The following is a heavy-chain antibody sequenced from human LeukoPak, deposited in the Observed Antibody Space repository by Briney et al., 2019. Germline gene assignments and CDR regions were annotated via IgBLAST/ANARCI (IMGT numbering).Heavy chain of an antibody. J-gene: IGHJ4*02. CDR2: VYYSGST. CDR1: GGSISSSGYF. D-gene: IGHD6-19*01. V-gene: IGHV4-39*01. CDR3: ASSSSGWSKIDY. Sequence: SETQSLTCTVSGGSISSSGYFWGWIRQPPGKGLEWIGSVYYSGSTYYNPSLKSRVTISVDTSKNQFSLKLTSVTAADTAVYYCASSSSGWSKIDYWGQGTLVTVSS.